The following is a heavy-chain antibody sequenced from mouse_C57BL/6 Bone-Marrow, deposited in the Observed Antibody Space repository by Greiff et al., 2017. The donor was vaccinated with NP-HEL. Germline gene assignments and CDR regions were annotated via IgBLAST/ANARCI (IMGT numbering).Heavy chain of an antibody. Sequence: EVMLVESGGGLVKPGVSLKLSCAASGFTFSSYAMSWVRQTPEKRLEWVATISDGGSYTYYPDNVKGRFTISRDNAKNNLYLQMSHLKSEDTAMYYCARDLSNYPGWFAYWGQGTLVTVSA. CDR1: GFTFSSYA. V-gene: IGHV5-4*01. D-gene: IGHD2-5*01. CDR3: ARDLSNYPGWFAY. J-gene: IGHJ3*01. CDR2: ISDGGSYT.